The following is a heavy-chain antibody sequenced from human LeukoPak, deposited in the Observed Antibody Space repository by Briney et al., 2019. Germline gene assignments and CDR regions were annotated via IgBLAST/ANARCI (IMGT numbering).Heavy chain of an antibody. V-gene: IGHV4-38-2*02. Sequence: SETLSLTCTVSGYSITSGYYWGWIRQPPGKGLEWIGSIYHSGSTFYNPSLKSRVTISVDPSKNQFSLRLSSVTAADTAVYYCARWPTMATSFFDYWGQGTLVTVSS. J-gene: IGHJ4*02. CDR1: GYSITSGYY. CDR2: IYHSGST. D-gene: IGHD5-24*01. CDR3: ARWPTMATSFFDY.